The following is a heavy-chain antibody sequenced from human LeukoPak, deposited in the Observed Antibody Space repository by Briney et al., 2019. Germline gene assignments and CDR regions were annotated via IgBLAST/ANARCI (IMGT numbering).Heavy chain of an antibody. CDR3: GASRQYVGAFDI. CDR1: GFTFSSYE. J-gene: IGHJ3*02. CDR2: ISSSSTTI. V-gene: IGHV3-48*03. D-gene: IGHD3-16*01. Sequence: GGSLRLSCAASGFTFSSYELYWVRQAPGKGLEWISYISSSSTTIKYADSVRGRFIISRDDAGESLYLQMNSLRAEDTAIYYCGASRQYVGAFDIWGQGTLVTVSS.